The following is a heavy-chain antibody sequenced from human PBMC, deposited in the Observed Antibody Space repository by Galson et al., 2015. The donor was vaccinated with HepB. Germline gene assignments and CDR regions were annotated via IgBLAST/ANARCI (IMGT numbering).Heavy chain of an antibody. V-gene: IGHV3-23*01. CDR3: AKDGEGSCSGTSCYKGMDV. Sequence: SLRLSCAASGFIFSNYDMRWVRQAPGKGLQWVADISRSGTRRFYENSVKGRFTISRDNSNNMLYLQMTSLTVDDTAIYYCAKDGEGSCSGTSCYKGMDVWGQGTTVIVSS. CDR2: ISRSGTRR. J-gene: IGHJ6*02. D-gene: IGHD2-2*01. CDR1: GFIFSNYD.